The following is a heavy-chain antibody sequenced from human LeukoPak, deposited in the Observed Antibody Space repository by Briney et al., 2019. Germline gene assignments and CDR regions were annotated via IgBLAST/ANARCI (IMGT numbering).Heavy chain of an antibody. J-gene: IGHJ4*02. CDR3: ARSKRASRGSGQYFDY. D-gene: IGHD3-3*01. CDR1: GGSFSGYY. Sequence: PSETLSLTCAVYGGSFSGYYWSWIRQPPGKGLEWIGEINHSGSTNYNPSLKSRVTISVDTSKNQFSLKLSSVTAADTAVYYCARSKRASRGSGQYFDYWGQGTLVTVSS. CDR2: INHSGST. V-gene: IGHV4-34*01.